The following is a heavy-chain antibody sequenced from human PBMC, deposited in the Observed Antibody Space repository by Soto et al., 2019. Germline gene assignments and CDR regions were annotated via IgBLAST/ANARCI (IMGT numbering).Heavy chain of an antibody. CDR2: IYYSGST. Sequence: SETLSLTCTVSGGSISSSSYYWSWIRQPPGKGLEWIGYIYYSGSTNYNPSLKSRVTISVDTSKNQFSLKLSSVTAADTAVYYCARERSYGDIDYWGQGTLVTVSS. J-gene: IGHJ4*02. V-gene: IGHV4-61*01. D-gene: IGHD4-17*01. CDR1: GGSISSSSYY. CDR3: ARERSYGDIDY.